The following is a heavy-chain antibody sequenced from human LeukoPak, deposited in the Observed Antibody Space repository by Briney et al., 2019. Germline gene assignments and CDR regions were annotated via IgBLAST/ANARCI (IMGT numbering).Heavy chain of an antibody. CDR3: AKDAICSSTSCYVDY. V-gene: IGHV3-23*01. CDR2: ISGSGGST. Sequence: GGSLRLSCAASGFTFSSYAMSWVRQAPGKGLEWVSAISGSGGSTYYADSVKGRFTISRDNSKNTLYLQVNSLRAEDTAVYYCAKDAICSSTSCYVDYWGQGTLVTVSS. D-gene: IGHD2-2*01. CDR1: GFTFSSYA. J-gene: IGHJ4*02.